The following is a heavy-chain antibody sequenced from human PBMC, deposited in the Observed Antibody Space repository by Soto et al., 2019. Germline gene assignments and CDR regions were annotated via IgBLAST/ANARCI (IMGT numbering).Heavy chain of an antibody. D-gene: IGHD3-3*01. J-gene: IGHJ6*02. CDR2: IIPIFGTA. V-gene: IGHV1-69*13. CDR1: GGTFSSYA. CDR3: ARGTIFGVVTAHYGMDV. Sequence: SVKVSCKASGGTFSSYAISWVRQAPGQGLEWMGGIIPIFGTANYAQKFQGRVTITADESTSTAYMELSSLRPEDTAVYYCARGTIFGVVTAHYGMDVWGQGTTVTVS.